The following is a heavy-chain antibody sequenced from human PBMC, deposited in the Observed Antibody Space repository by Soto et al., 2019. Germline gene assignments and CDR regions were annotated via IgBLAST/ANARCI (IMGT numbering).Heavy chain of an antibody. V-gene: IGHV4-39*01. D-gene: IGHD6-13*01. J-gene: IGHJ4*02. CDR2: IYYRGSA. CDR1: GGSISSSSHY. Sequence: LSLTCSVSGGSISSSSHYWGWIRQSPGKGLDWIGSIYYRGSAYYNPSLKSRVTISVDTSKNQFSLKLRSVTAADTSVYYCARHPGIAAHFDFWGQGTLVTVSS. CDR3: ARHPGIAAHFDF.